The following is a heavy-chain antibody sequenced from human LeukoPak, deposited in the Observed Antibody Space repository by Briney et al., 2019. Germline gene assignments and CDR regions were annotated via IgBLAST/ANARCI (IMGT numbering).Heavy chain of an antibody. J-gene: IGHJ3*02. CDR1: GDSISYFY. D-gene: IGHD1-26*01. V-gene: IGHV4-4*07. Sequence: SETLSLTCSVSGDSISYFYWSWIRQAAGKGLEWIGRISSGGSSDYNASLKSRVTMSIDTSKNQFSLKLSSVTAADTAVYYCARGNEYSGSYRLAFDIWGQGTMVTVSS. CDR2: ISSGGSS. CDR3: ARGNEYSGSYRLAFDI.